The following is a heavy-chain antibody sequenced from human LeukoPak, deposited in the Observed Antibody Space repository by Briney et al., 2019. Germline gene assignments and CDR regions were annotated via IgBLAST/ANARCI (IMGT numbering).Heavy chain of an antibody. J-gene: IGHJ3*02. CDR3: ARDLGGYSSSYAFDI. D-gene: IGHD6-13*01. CDR1: GGPISSYY. Sequence: SETLSLTCTVSGGPISSYYWSWIRQPPGKGLEWIGYIYYSGSTNYNPSLKSRVTISVDTSKNQFSLKLSSVTAADTAVYYCARDLGGYSSSYAFDIWGQGTMVTVSS. CDR2: IYYSGST. V-gene: IGHV4-59*01.